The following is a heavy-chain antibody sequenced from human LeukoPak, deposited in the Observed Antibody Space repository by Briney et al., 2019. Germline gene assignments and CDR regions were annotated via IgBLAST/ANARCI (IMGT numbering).Heavy chain of an antibody. CDR3: AREGGYKGNAFDI. J-gene: IGHJ3*02. CDR1: GGTFSSYA. CDR2: IIPIFGTA. V-gene: IGHV1-69*06. Sequence: VASVKVSRKASGGTFSSYAISWVRQAPGQGLEWMGGIIPIFGTANYAQKFQGRVTITADKSTSTAYMELSSLRSEDTAVYYCAREGGYKGNAFDIWGQGTMVTVSS. D-gene: IGHD1-1*01.